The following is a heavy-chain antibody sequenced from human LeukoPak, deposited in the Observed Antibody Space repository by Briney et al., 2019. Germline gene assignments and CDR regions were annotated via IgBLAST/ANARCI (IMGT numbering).Heavy chain of an antibody. CDR2: ISGSGGST. CDR1: GFTFSSYA. D-gene: IGHD6-19*01. J-gene: IGHJ4*02. Sequence: PGGSLRLSCAASGFTFSSYAMSWVRQAPGKGLEWVSAISGSGGSTYYADSVKGRFTISRDNSKNTLYLQMSSLRAEDTAVYYCAKAQYSSGWYYFDYWGQGTLVTVSS. CDR3: AKAQYSSGWYYFDY. V-gene: IGHV3-23*01.